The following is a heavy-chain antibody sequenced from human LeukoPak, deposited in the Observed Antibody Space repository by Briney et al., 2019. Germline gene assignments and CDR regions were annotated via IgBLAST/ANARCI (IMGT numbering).Heavy chain of an antibody. CDR2: IYYSGST. J-gene: IGHJ5*02. V-gene: IGHV4-61*05. CDR3: ARFTPQGYGWGGYNRFDP. Sequence: SETLSLTCTVSGGSISSSSYYWGWIRQPPGKGLEWIGYIYYSGSTNYNPSLKSRVTISLDTSKNQFSLNLTSVTAADTAVYYCARFTPQGYGWGGYNRFDPWGQGTLVTVSS. D-gene: IGHD3-16*01. CDR1: GGSISSSSYY.